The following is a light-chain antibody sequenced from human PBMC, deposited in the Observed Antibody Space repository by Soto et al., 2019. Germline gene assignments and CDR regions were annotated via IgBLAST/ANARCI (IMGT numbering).Light chain of an antibody. CDR2: DTS. CDR1: QSVSSSY. Sequence: EIVLTQSPGTLSLSPGERATLSCRASQSVSSSYLAWYQQKPGQAPRLLIYDTSTRATGVPTRFSGSRSGAEFTLTIGRLEPEDFAVYYCHQYAYSPLTFGQGTRLEIK. V-gene: IGKV3-20*01. CDR3: HQYAYSPLT. J-gene: IGKJ5*01.